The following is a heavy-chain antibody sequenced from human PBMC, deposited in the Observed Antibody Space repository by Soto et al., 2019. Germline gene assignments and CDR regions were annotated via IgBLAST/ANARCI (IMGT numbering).Heavy chain of an antibody. CDR3: ARDPNSNYGENWFDP. D-gene: IGHD1-7*01. Sequence: QVQLVQSGAEVKKPGSSVKVSCKASGDTFSTYAISWVRQAPGQGLEWMGGIIPIFHKAKYAQKFQGRVTITADESTSTAYMELSSLRSEDTAIYSCARDPNSNYGENWFDPWGQGTLVTVSS. V-gene: IGHV1-69*01. CDR2: IIPIFHKA. CDR1: GDTFSTYA. J-gene: IGHJ5*02.